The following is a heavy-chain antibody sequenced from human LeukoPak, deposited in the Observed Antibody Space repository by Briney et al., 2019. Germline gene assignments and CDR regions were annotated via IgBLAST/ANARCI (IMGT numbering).Heavy chain of an antibody. Sequence: RGESLKISCKCSGYIFTSYWLGWVRQMPGKGLGLMGIIYSGDSDTRYSPSFQGQVTISADKSISTAYLQWSSLKASDTAMYYCARTHSSSGSPYSPHYYYYMDVWGKGTTVTVSS. CDR2: IYSGDSDT. D-gene: IGHD3-10*01. CDR3: ARTHSSSGSPYSPHYYYYMDV. V-gene: IGHV5-51*01. CDR1: GYIFTSYW. J-gene: IGHJ6*03.